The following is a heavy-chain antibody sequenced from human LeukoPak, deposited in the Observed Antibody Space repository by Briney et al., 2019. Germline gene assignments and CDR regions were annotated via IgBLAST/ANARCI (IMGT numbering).Heavy chain of an antibody. CDR3: ARVTGYMIEDYFDY. D-gene: IGHD3-22*01. Sequence: PSETQSLTCTVSGGSISSYYWSWIRQPPGKGLEWIGYIYYSGSTNYNPSLKSRVTISVETSKNQFSLELSSVTAADTAVYYCARVTGYMIEDYFDYWGQGTLVTVSS. V-gene: IGHV4-59*01. J-gene: IGHJ4*02. CDR2: IYYSGST. CDR1: GGSISSYY.